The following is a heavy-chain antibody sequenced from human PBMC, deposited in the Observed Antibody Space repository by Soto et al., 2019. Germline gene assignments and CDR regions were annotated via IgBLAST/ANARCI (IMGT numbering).Heavy chain of an antibody. CDR2: INPNSGGT. Sequence: QVQLVQSGAEVKKPGASVKVSCKASGYTFTGYYMHWVRQAPGQGLEWMGWINPNSGGTNYAQKFQGWVTMTRDTSISTAYMERSRLRSDDTAVYYCARDSTRGYCSSTSCYVSRWFDPWGQGTLVTVSS. CDR3: ARDSTRGYCSSTSCYVSRWFDP. J-gene: IGHJ5*02. V-gene: IGHV1-2*04. CDR1: GYTFTGYY. D-gene: IGHD2-2*01.